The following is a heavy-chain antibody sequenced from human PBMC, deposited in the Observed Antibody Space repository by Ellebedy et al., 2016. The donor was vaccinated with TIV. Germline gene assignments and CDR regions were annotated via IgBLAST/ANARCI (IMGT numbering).Heavy chain of an antibody. J-gene: IGHJ4*02. D-gene: IGHD6-13*01. Sequence: SETLSLXCAVYGGSFSGYHWSWIRQPPGKGLEWIGEINHSGSTNYNPSLKSRVTISVDTFKNQFSLKLSSVTAADTAVYYCARGWIAAAGTSWGQGNLVTVSS. V-gene: IGHV4-34*01. CDR2: INHSGST. CDR3: ARGWIAAAGTS. CDR1: GGSFSGYH.